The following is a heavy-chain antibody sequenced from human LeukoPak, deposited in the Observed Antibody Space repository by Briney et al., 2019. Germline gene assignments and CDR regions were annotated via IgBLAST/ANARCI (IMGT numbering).Heavy chain of an antibody. CDR1: GGSISSGGYY. CDR3: ARGSLLLWFGELIAEHYYYYYGMDV. D-gene: IGHD3-10*01. Sequence: SGTLSLTCTVSGGSISSGGYYWSWIRQHPGKGLEWIGYIYYSGSTYYNPSLKSRVTISVDTSKNQFSLKLSSVTAADTAVYYCARGSLLLWFGELIAEHYYYYYGMDVWGQGTTVTVSS. J-gene: IGHJ6*02. V-gene: IGHV4-31*03. CDR2: IYYSGST.